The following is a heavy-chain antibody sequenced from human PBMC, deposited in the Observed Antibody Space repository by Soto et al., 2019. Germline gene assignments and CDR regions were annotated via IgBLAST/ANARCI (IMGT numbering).Heavy chain of an antibody. CDR1: GGSISSYY. D-gene: IGHD4-17*01. CDR2: IYYSGST. Sequence: SETLSLTCTVSGGSISSYYWSWIRQPPGKGLEWIGYIYYSGSTNYNPSLNSQVTISVDTSKNQFSLKLSSVTAADTAVYYCARMPPYGDYVYYFDYWGQGTLVTVSS. V-gene: IGHV4-59*01. J-gene: IGHJ4*02. CDR3: ARMPPYGDYVYYFDY.